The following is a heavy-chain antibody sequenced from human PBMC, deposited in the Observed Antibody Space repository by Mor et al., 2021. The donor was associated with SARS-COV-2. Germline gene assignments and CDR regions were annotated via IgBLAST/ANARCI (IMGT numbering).Heavy chain of an antibody. V-gene: IGHV3-43*01. J-gene: IGHJ4*02. D-gene: IGHD3-16*01. CDR3: VRMGAATGYFDS. Sequence: KGRFTVSRDNRKNLLYLQMHSLSTEDTALYYCVRMGAATGYFDSWGQGTLVTVSS.